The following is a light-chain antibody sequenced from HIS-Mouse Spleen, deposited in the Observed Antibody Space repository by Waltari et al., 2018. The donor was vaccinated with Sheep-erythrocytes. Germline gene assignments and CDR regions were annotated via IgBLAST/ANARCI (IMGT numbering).Light chain of an antibody. CDR2: KAS. V-gene: IGKV1-5*03. Sequence: DIQLTQSPSSLSASVGDRVTITCRASQSISSWLAWYQQKPGNAPKLLFYKASSLQSGIPSKFSGSGSGTEFTLTISSLQPDDFATYYCQQYNSYSPRTFGQGTKLGIK. CDR1: QSISSW. J-gene: IGKJ2*01. CDR3: QQYNSYSPRT.